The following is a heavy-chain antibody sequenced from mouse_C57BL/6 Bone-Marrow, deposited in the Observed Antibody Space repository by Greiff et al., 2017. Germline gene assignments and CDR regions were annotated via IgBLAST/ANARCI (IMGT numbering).Heavy chain of an antibody. D-gene: IGHD2-3*01. V-gene: IGHV1-53*01. CDR2: INPSNGGT. J-gene: IGHJ3*01. CDR3: ARPYDGYTGGFAY. CDR1: GYTFTSYW. Sequence: QVQLQQPGTELVKPGASVKLSCKASGYTFTSYWMHWVKQRPGQGLEWIGNINPSNGGTKYNEKFKNKATLTVDKSSSTAYMQLSSLTSEDAAVYDCARPYDGYTGGFAYWGQGTLVTVSA.